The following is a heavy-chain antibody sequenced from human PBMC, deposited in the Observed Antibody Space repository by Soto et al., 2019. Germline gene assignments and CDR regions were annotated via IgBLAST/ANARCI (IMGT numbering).Heavy chain of an antibody. CDR2: ISGSGGST. CDR3: AKDLGDCSSTSCYDDGAFDI. V-gene: IGHV3-23*01. J-gene: IGHJ3*02. Sequence: PGGSLRLSCAASGFTFSSYAMSWVRQAPGKGLEWVSAISGSGGSTYYADSVKGRFTISRDNSKNTLYLQMNSLRAEDTAVYYCAKDLGDCSSTSCYDDGAFDIWGQGTMVTVSS. D-gene: IGHD2-2*01. CDR1: GFTFSSYA.